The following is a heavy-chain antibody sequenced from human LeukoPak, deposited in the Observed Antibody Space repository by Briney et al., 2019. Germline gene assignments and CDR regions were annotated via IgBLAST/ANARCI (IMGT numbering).Heavy chain of an antibody. Sequence: PGGSLRLSCAASGFTFSSYAMSWVRQAPGKGLEWVSAISGSGGSTYYADSVKGRFTISRDNSKNTLYLQMNSLRAEDTAVYYCAKDLRFGESPNWFDPWGQGTLVTVSS. V-gene: IGHV3-23*01. D-gene: IGHD3-10*01. CDR2: ISGSGGST. CDR1: GFTFSSYA. J-gene: IGHJ5*02. CDR3: AKDLRFGESPNWFDP.